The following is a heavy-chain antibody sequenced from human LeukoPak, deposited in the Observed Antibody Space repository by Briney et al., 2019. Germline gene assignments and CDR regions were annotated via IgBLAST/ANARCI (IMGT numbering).Heavy chain of an antibody. V-gene: IGHV1-2*02. CDR2: INPNSGGT. CDR3: ARDYDSSGYIRFDP. D-gene: IGHD3-22*01. Sequence: GASVKVSCKASGGTFSSYAISWVRQAPGQGLEWMGWINPNSGGTNYAQKFQGRVTMTRDTSISTAYMELSRLRSDDTAVYYCARDYDSSGYIRFDPWGQGTLVTVSS. J-gene: IGHJ5*02. CDR1: GGTFSSYA.